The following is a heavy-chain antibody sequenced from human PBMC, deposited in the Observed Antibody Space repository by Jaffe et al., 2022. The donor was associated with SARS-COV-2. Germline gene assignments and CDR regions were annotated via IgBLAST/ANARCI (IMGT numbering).Heavy chain of an antibody. CDR3: ARRYSGFETFWFFDL. J-gene: IGHJ2*01. V-gene: IGHV1-3*01. Sequence: QVQLVQSGAEVKKPGASVKVSCQPSGYTFVSHAIHWLRQAPGQSLEWMGWINAGNGDRKYSQNFQGRVTLTRDTSASTVYMELNSLRSEDTAVYYCARRYSGFETFWFFDLWGRGTLVTVSS. D-gene: IGHD5-12*01. CDR1: GYTFVSHA. CDR2: INAGNGDR.